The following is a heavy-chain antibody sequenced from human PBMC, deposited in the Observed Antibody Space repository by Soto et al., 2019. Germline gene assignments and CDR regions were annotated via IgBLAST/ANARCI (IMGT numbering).Heavy chain of an antibody. CDR3: VRDWPGIGIDS. J-gene: IGHJ4*02. V-gene: IGHV3-74*01. Sequence: EVQLVESGGGLVQPGGSLRLSCAASGFTFSTYWMHWVRQTPEKGLVWVSHVDSDGSSTTYADSVQGGFTISRDNAEKTLYLQMNSLRTEDTAIYYCVRDWPGIGIDSWGQGTLVTVSS. CDR2: VDSDGSST. CDR1: GFTFSTYW. D-gene: IGHD1-1*01.